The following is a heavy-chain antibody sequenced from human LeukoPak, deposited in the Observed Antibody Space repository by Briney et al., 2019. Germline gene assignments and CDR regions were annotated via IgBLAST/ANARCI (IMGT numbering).Heavy chain of an antibody. CDR2: IYYSGST. D-gene: IGHD3-10*01. V-gene: IGHV4-31*03. CDR1: GGSISSGGYY. J-gene: IGHJ5*02. CDR3: ARVRTMVRGVPNWFDP. Sequence: SETLSLTCTVSGGSISSGGYYWSWIRQHPGKGLEWIVYIYYSGSTYYNPSLKSRFTISVDTSKNQFSLKLSSVTAADTAVYYCARVRTMVRGVPNWFDPWGQGTLVTVSS.